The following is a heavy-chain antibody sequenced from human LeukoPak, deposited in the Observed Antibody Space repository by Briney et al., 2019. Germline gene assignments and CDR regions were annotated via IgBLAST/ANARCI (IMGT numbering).Heavy chain of an antibody. D-gene: IGHD6-19*01. CDR1: GYPFTNYW. J-gene: IGHJ4*02. CDR3: ARDLWGSYSTGSYLDY. V-gene: IGHV3-7*01. CDR2: IKEDGSVM. Sequence: GGSLRLSCAVSGYPFTNYWMSWVRQAPGKGLEWVANIKEDGSVMYYVDSLKGRFTISRDSAQNSLYLQMNSLRVEDTAVYFCARDLWGSYSTGSYLDYWGQGALVTVSS.